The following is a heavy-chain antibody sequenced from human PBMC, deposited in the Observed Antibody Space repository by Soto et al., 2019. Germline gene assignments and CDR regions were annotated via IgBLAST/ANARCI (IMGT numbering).Heavy chain of an antibody. J-gene: IGHJ4*02. CDR1: GFTFSSYG. CDR2: ISYDGSNK. CDR3: AKEGIEYSSSSPFDY. Sequence: PGGSLRLSCAASGFTFSSYGMHWVRQAPGKGLEWVAVISYDGSNKYYADSVKGRLTISRDNSKNTLYLQMNSLRAEDTAVYYCAKEGIEYSSSSPFDYWGQGTLVTVSS. D-gene: IGHD6-6*01. V-gene: IGHV3-30*18.